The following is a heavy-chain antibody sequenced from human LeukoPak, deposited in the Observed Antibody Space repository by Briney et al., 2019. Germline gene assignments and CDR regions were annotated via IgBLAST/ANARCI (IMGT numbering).Heavy chain of an antibody. CDR1: GDIVSMYA. CDR2: IIPVFGTT. CDR3: ATEGGRYFIED. Sequence: SVKVSCKTFGDIVSMYAIFWLRRAPGQGLEWMGGIIPVFGTTNYAQKFQGRVTITADGSTNTAYMELSSLGSEDTAVCFCATEGGRYFIEDSGQGTLVTVSS. J-gene: IGHJ4*02. V-gene: IGHV1-69*13. D-gene: IGHD3-9*01.